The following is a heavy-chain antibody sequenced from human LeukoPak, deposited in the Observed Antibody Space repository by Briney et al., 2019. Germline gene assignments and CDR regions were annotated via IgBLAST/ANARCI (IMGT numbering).Heavy chain of an antibody. CDR1: GFTVSSNY. V-gene: IGHV3-20*01. D-gene: IGHD2-15*01. CDR3: ARSACSGGSCYSDY. Sequence: GGSLRLSCAASGFTVSSNYMSWVRQAPGKGPEWVSGINWNGGSTGYADSVKGRFTISRDNAKNSLYLQMNSLRAEDTALYHCARSACSGGSCYSDYWGQGTLVTVSS. CDR2: INWNGGST. J-gene: IGHJ4*02.